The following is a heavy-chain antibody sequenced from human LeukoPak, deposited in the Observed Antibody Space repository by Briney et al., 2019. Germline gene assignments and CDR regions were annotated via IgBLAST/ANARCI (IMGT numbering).Heavy chain of an antibody. D-gene: IGHD6-13*01. CDR2: IYYTGNT. CDR3: ATYSSSWYDVRGYFDY. Sequence: SETLSLTCTVSGVSISSSYSYWGWIRQPPGMGLEWIGSIYYTGNTYYNASLKSQVSISIDTSKNQFSLKLSSVTAADTAVHYCATYSSSWYDVRGYFDYWGQGTLVTVSS. CDR1: GVSISSSYSY. J-gene: IGHJ4*02. V-gene: IGHV4-39*07.